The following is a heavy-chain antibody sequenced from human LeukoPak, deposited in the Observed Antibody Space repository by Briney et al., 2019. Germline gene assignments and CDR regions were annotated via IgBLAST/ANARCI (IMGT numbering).Heavy chain of an antibody. J-gene: IGHJ5*02. CDR2: IYYSGST. CDR1: GGSISSSSYY. D-gene: IGHD5-18*01. CDR3: ARGGYSYGSKGGYNWFDP. Sequence: SETLSLTCTVSGGSISSSSYYWSWIRQPPGKGLEWIGYIYYSGSTNYNPSLKSRVTISVDTSKNQFSLKLSSVTAADTAVYYCARGGYSYGSKGGYNWFDPWGQGTLVTVSS. V-gene: IGHV4-61*05.